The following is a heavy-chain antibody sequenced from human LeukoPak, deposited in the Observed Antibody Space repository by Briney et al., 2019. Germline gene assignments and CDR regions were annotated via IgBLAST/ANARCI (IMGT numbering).Heavy chain of an antibody. CDR2: ISSSGSTI. D-gene: IGHD4-23*01. J-gene: IGHJ4*02. V-gene: IGHV3-48*04. CDR3: AREERLRWTAY. Sequence: PGGSLRLSCTASGFTFSSYSMNWVRQAPGKGLEWVSYISSSGSTIYYADSVKGRFTVSRDNAKNSLYLQMNSLRAEDTAVYYCAREERLRWTAYWGQGTLVTVSS. CDR1: GFTFSSYS.